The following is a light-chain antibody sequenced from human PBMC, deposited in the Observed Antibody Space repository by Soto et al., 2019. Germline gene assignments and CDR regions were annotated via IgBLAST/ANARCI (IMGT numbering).Light chain of an antibody. CDR1: QSISTW. Sequence: DVQMTQSPYTLSASVGDRVTITCRASQSISTWLAWYQQKPGKAPKLLIYKASGLESGVPSRFSGSGSGTEFTLTISSLQPDDFATYYCQQYNTYSWTFGQGNKVEIK. CDR3: QQYNTYSWT. V-gene: IGKV1-5*03. J-gene: IGKJ1*01. CDR2: KAS.